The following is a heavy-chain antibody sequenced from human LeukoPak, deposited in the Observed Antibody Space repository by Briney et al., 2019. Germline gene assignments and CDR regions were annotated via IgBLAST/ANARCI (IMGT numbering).Heavy chain of an antibody. CDR3: ARNVECTNGVCYIYYYGMDV. D-gene: IGHD2-8*01. CDR1: GYTFTSYY. Sequence: ASVKVSCKASGYTFTSYYMHWVRQAPGQGLEWMGIINPSGGSTSYAQKFQGRVTMTRDTSTSTVYMELSSLRSEDTAVYYCARNVECTNGVCYIYYYGMDVWGQGTTVTVSS. CDR2: INPSGGST. V-gene: IGHV1-46*01. J-gene: IGHJ6*02.